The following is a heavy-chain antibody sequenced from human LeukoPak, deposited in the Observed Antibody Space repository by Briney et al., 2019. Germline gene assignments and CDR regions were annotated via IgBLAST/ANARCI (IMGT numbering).Heavy chain of an antibody. D-gene: IGHD3-16*02. CDR3: ARTSYDYVWRSYRLFDY. V-gene: IGHV1-69*13. J-gene: IGHJ4*02. Sequence: SVKVSRKASGGTFSSYAISWVRQAPGQGLEWMGGIIPIFGTANYAQKFQGRVTITADESTSTAYMELSSLRSEDTAVYYCARTSYDYVWRSYRLFDYWGQGTLVTVSS. CDR2: IIPIFGTA. CDR1: GGTFSSYA.